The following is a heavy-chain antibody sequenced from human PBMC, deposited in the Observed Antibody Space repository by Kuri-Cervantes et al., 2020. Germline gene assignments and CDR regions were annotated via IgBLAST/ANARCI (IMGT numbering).Heavy chain of an antibody. CDR1: RFIFSDYY. J-gene: IGHJ4*02. Sequence: GGSLRLSCAASRFIFSDYYMSWIRQAPGKGLQWVSYISSSGNTIYYVDSVKGRFTISRDNAKNSLYLQMNSLRAEDTAVYYCARVYRRYFDYWGQGTLVTVSS. D-gene: IGHD1-26*01. CDR3: ARVYRRYFDY. V-gene: IGHV3-11*04. CDR2: ISSSGNTI.